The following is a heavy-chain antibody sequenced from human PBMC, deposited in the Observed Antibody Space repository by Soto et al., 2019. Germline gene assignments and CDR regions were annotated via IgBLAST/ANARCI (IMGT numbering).Heavy chain of an antibody. J-gene: IGHJ3*01. CDR2: ISWDGGST. V-gene: IGHV3-43*01. CDR1: GFTFDDYT. Sequence: GGSLRLSCAASGFTFDDYTMHWVRQAPGKGLEWVSLISWDGGSTYYADSVKRRFTISRDNSKNSLYLQMNSLRTEDTALYYCAKGGITIPPGFWGQGTMVTVSS. D-gene: IGHD3-3*01. CDR3: AKGGITIPPGF.